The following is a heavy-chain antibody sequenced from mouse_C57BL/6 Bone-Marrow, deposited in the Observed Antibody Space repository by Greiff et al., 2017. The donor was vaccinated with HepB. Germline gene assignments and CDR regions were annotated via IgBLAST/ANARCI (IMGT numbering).Heavy chain of an antibody. CDR1: GFTFSSYA. J-gene: IGHJ3*01. Sequence: EVKLMESGGGLVKPGGSLKLSCAASGFTFSSYAMSWVRQTPEKRLEWVATISDGGSYTYYTDNVKGRFTISRDNAKNNLYLQMSHLKSEDTAMCYCSRRVGNYGFAYWGQGTLVTVSA. CDR3: SRRVGNYGFAY. V-gene: IGHV5-4*03. D-gene: IGHD2-1*01. CDR2: ISDGGSYT.